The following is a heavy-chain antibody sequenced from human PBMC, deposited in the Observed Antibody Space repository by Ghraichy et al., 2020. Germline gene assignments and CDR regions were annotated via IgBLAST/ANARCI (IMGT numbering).Heavy chain of an antibody. CDR3: AREAGLSWFDP. CDR2: INQDGSEK. CDR1: GFTYSDYL. D-gene: IGHD2/OR15-2a*01. Sequence: LSLTCAASGFTYSDYLMSWVCEAPGQGLEWVATINQDGSEKFYVDSVKGRSAISRDNARTSLFLQMNSLRAEDTAVYYCAREAGLSWFDPWGQGTLVTVAS. V-gene: IGHV3-7*01. J-gene: IGHJ5*02.